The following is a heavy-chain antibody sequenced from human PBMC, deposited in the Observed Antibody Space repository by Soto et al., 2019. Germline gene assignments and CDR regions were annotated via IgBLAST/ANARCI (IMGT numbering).Heavy chain of an antibody. V-gene: IGHV1-18*04. CDR3: ARAEGITMVRGPTNWFDP. D-gene: IGHD3-10*01. CDR1: GYTFTSYG. J-gene: IGHJ5*02. Sequence: GASVKVSCKASGYTFTSYGISWVLQAPGQGLEWMGWISAYNGNTNYAQKLQGRVTMTTDTSTSTAYMELRSLRSDDTAVYYCARAEGITMVRGPTNWFDPWGQGTLVTVSS. CDR2: ISAYNGNT.